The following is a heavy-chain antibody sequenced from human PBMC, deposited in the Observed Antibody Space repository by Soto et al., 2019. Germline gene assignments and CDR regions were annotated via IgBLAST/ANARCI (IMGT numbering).Heavy chain of an antibody. Sequence: QVQLQESGPGLVKPSQTLSLTCTVSGGSISSGGYYWSWIRQHPGKGLEWIGYIYYSGSTYYNPSLTSQVTISVDTSKNQFSLKLSSVTAADTAVYYCARARSPYGDYRFDYWGQGTLVTVSS. CDR3: ARARSPYGDYRFDY. CDR2: IYYSGST. V-gene: IGHV4-31*01. D-gene: IGHD4-17*01. CDR1: GGSISSGGYY. J-gene: IGHJ4*02.